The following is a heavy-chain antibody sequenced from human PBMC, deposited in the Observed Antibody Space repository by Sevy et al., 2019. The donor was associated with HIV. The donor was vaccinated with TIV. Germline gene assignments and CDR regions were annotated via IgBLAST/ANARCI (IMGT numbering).Heavy chain of an antibody. CDR3: ARDCSSTSCLWGLDV. CDR1: GFTFSNYW. Sequence: GESLKICCAASGFTFSNYWMSWVRQAPGKGLEWVANIKKDGSEKYYVDSVKGRFTISRDNAKNSLFLQMNSLRAEDTALYYCARDCSSTSCLWGLDVWGQGTTVTVSS. CDR2: IKKDGSEK. V-gene: IGHV3-7*03. D-gene: IGHD2-2*01. J-gene: IGHJ6*02.